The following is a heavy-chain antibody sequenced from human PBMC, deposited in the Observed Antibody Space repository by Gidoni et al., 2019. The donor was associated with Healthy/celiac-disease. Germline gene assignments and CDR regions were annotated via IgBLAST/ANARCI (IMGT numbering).Heavy chain of an antibody. CDR2: MSGSGSST. J-gene: IGHJ4*02. D-gene: IGHD6-19*01. CDR1: GSTFSSYA. CDR3: AKSMGSRIAVAGTIDY. Sequence: EVQLLASGGGLVQPGGSLRLSCAASGSTFSSYAMSWVRPAPGKGLEWVSGMSGSGSSTYSADSVKGRFTISRDNSKNTLYLQMNSLRAEDTAVYYCAKSMGSRIAVAGTIDYWGQGTLVTVSS. V-gene: IGHV3-23*01.